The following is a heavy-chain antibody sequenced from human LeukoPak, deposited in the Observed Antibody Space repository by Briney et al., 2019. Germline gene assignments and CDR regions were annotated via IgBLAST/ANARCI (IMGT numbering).Heavy chain of an antibody. Sequence: QTGGSLRLSCAASGFTFNTYSMSWVRQAPGKGLVWVSRIHSDGIDTGYADSVKGRFTISRDNSENTLYLQMISLRADDSAVYYCARAFEPGPSEASYFYMDVWGKGTTVTVSS. V-gene: IGHV3-74*01. CDR3: ARAFEPGPSEASYFYMDV. CDR2: IHSDGIDT. D-gene: IGHD1-14*01. CDR1: GFTFNTYS. J-gene: IGHJ6*03.